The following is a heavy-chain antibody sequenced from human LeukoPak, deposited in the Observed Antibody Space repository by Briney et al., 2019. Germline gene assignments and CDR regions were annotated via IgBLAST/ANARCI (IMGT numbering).Heavy chain of an antibody. CDR2: MYYGGSP. Sequence: PSETLSLTCTVSGGSISSFYWSWIRQPPGKGLEWIGYMYYGGSPNYNPSLKSRVITSLDTSKTQFSLKLNSVTTADTAVYYCVTGRYSYGWYDHWGQGILVTVSS. CDR3: VTGRYSYGWYDH. J-gene: IGHJ5*02. V-gene: IGHV4-59*13. CDR1: GGSISSFY. D-gene: IGHD1-26*01.